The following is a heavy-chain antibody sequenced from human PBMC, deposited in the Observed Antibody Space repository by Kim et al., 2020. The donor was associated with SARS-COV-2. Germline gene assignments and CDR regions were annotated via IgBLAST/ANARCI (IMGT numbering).Heavy chain of an antibody. J-gene: IGHJ6*02. CDR3: ANLGITHDMDV. CDR2: ISHDGSNK. CDR1: GFTFSSYG. V-gene: IGHV3-30*18. D-gene: IGHD1-20*01. Sequence: GGSLRLSCAASGFTFSSYGIHWVRQAPGKGLEWVAVISHDGSNKYFVDSVRGRFTISRDNSKNTLYLQMNSLRAEDTAIYYCANLGITHDMDVWGQETTVTVSS.